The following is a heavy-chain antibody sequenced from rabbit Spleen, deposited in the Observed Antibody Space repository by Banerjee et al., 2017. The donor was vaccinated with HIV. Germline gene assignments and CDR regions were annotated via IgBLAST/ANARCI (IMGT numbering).Heavy chain of an antibody. V-gene: IGHV1S45*01. CDR2: IDTSSVNT. J-gene: IGHJ4*01. Sequence: QEQLVESGGDLVQPGAPLTLTCTASGFDFSSRYYMCWVRQAPGKGLELIACIDTSSVNTADATWAKGRFTISKTSSTTVTLQMTSLTAADTATYFCARGEHFSVGFSAFAIYLDLWGQGTLVTVS. CDR3: ARGEHFSVGFSAFAIYLDL. CDR1: GFDFSSRYY. D-gene: IGHD6-1*01.